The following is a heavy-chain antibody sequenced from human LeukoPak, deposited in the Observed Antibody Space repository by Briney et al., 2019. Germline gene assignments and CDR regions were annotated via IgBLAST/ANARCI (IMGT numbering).Heavy chain of an antibody. CDR2: IYYSGST. D-gene: IGHD1-26*01. CDR3: ARGHGGSRLDY. J-gene: IGHJ4*02. CDR1: GGSISSYY. V-gene: IGHV4-59*01. Sequence: PSETLSLTCTVSGGSISSYYWSWIRQPPGKGLEWIGYIYYSGSTNYNPSLKSRVTISVDTSKNQFSLKLSSVTAADTAVYYCARGHGGSRLDYWGQGTLVTVSS.